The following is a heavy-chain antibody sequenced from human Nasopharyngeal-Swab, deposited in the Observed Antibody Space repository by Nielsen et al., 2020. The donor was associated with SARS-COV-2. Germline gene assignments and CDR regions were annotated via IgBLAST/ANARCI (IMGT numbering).Heavy chain of an antibody. V-gene: IGHV3-30*18. J-gene: IGHJ3*02. CDR1: GFTFSSYG. D-gene: IGHD5-18*01. Sequence: GESLKISCAASGFTFSSYGMHWVRQAPGKGLEWVAVISYDGSNKYYADSVKGRFTISRDNSKNTLYLQMNSLRAEDTAVYYCAKVKIQLWLHVAFDIWGQGTMVTVSS. CDR2: ISYDGSNK. CDR3: AKVKIQLWLHVAFDI.